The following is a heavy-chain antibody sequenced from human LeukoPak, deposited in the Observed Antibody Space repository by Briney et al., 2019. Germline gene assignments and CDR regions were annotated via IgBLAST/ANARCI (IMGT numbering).Heavy chain of an antibody. V-gene: IGHV3-33*08. CDR2: IWYDGSNK. J-gene: IGHJ6*02. D-gene: IGHD6-13*01. CDR3: ARGRSSSWDDYYYYGMDV. CDR1: GFTFSDYW. Sequence: GGSLRLSCAASGFTFSDYWMHWVRRAPGKGLEWVAVIWYDGSNKYYADSVKGRFTISRDNSKNTLYLQMNSLRAEDTAVYYCARGRSSSWDDYYYYGMDVWGQGTTVTVSS.